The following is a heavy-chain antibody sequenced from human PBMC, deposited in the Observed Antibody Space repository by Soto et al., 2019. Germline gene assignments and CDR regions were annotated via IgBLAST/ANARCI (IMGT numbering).Heavy chain of an antibody. CDR1: GFTFSTFA. V-gene: IGHV3-23*01. CDR2: VGDDGFRT. J-gene: IGHJ4*02. CDR3: ATKFRSYFDH. Sequence: PGWSLRLSCVASGFTFSTFAMTWVRQTPGKGLEWVATVGDDGFRTNVADSVKGRFIISRDNSKDTLRLEMSSLRVEDTGIYYCATKFRSYFDHWGQGVRVTVS.